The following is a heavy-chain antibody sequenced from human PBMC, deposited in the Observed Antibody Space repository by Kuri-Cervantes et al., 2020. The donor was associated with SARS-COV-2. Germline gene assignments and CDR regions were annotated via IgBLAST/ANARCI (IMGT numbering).Heavy chain of an antibody. CDR3: ARDHLHYDILTGYSPYGMDV. J-gene: IGHJ6*02. CDR1: GGSISSGGYT. V-gene: IGHV4-30-2*01. Sequence: SQTLSLTCAVSGGSISSGGYTWSWIRQPRGKGLGWVGYMYHGGRTYYNPSRKSRVTIPVDRSKNQFSLKLSSVTAADTAVYYCARDHLHYDILTGYSPYGMDVWGQGTTVTVSS. CDR2: MYHGGRT. D-gene: IGHD3-9*01.